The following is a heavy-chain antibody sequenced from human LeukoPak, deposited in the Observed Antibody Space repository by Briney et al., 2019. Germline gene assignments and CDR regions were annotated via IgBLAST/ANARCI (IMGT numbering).Heavy chain of an antibody. Sequence: SETLSLTCAVSGGSISSSNWWSWVRQPPGKGLEWIGEIYHSGSTNYNPSHKSRVTISVDKSKNQFSLKLSSVTAADTAVYYCARNSGSYHDGGYYYYYGMDVWGQGTTVTVSS. CDR3: ARNSGSYHDGGYYYYYGMDV. J-gene: IGHJ6*02. CDR2: IYHSGST. D-gene: IGHD1-26*01. CDR1: GGSISSSNW. V-gene: IGHV4-4*02.